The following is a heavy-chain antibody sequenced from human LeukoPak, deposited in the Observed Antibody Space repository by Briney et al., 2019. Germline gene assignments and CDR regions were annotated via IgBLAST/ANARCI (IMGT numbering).Heavy chain of an antibody. CDR1: GGSISSYY. V-gene: IGHV4-59*01. D-gene: IGHD3-3*01. CDR2: TYYSGST. CDR3: ARGLTYYDFWSGYYAPPPFYGMDV. Sequence: MPSETLFLTCTVSGGSISSYYWSWIRQPPGKGLEWIGYTYYSGSTNYNPSLKSRVTISVDTSKNQFSLKLSSVTAADTAVYYCARGLTYYDFWSGYYAPPPFYGMDVWGQGTTVTVSS. J-gene: IGHJ6*02.